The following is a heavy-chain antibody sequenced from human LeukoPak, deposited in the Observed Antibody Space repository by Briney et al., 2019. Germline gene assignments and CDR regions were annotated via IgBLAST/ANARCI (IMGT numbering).Heavy chain of an antibody. V-gene: IGHV4-59*01. CDR1: GGSISSYY. CDR3: ARRTYFYDSSGYYFDY. D-gene: IGHD3-22*01. J-gene: IGHJ4*02. Sequence: SETLSLTCTVSGGSISSYYCSWIRQPPGKGLECIGYIYYSGSTNYNPSLKSRVTISVDTSKNQFSLKLSSLTAAVTAVYYCARRTYFYDSSGYYFDYWGQGTLVTVSS. CDR2: IYYSGST.